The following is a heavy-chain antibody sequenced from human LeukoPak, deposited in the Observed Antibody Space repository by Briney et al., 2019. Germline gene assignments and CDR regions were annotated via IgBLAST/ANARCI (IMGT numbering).Heavy chain of an antibody. J-gene: IGHJ6*02. CDR3: ARASRWYSSSWYVMDV. CDR2: IKQDGSEK. CDR1: GFTFSSYW. D-gene: IGHD6-13*01. V-gene: IGHV3-7*01. Sequence: GGSLRLSCAASGFTFSSYWMSWVRQAPGKGLEWVANIKQDGSEKYYVDSVKGRFTISRDNAKNSLYLQMNSLRAEDTAVYYCARASRWYSSSWYVMDVWGQGTTVTVSS.